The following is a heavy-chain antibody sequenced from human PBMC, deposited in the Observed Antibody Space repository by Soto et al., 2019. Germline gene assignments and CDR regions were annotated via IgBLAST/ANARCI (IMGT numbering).Heavy chain of an antibody. CDR3: AKGLDDSSGYYEYYFDY. D-gene: IGHD3-22*01. J-gene: IGHJ4*02. CDR1: GFTFSSYG. Sequence: QVQLVESGGGVVQPGRSLRLSCAASGFTFSSYGMHWVRQAPGKGLEWVAVISYDGSNKYYADSVKGRFTISRDNSKNTLYLQMNSLRAEYTAVYYCAKGLDDSSGYYEYYFDYWGQGTLVTVSS. V-gene: IGHV3-30*18. CDR2: ISYDGSNK.